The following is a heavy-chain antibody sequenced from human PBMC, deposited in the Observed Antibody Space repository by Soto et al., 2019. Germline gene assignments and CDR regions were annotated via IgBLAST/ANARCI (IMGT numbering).Heavy chain of an antibody. J-gene: IGHJ3*02. CDR2: IYYSGST. D-gene: IGHD2-15*01. Sequence: PSETLSLTCTVSGGSISSYYWSWIRQPPGKGLEWIGYIYYSGSTNYNPSLKSRVTISVDTSKNQFSLKLSSVTAADTAVYYCARDGPIDRAFDIWGQGTMVTVSS. V-gene: IGHV4-59*12. CDR3: ARDGPIDRAFDI. CDR1: GGSISSYY.